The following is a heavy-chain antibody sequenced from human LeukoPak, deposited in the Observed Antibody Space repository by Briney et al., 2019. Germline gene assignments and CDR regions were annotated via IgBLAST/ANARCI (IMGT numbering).Heavy chain of an antibody. Sequence: PSETLSLTCSVSGVSISSYYWSWLRQPPGKGLEGIGYIFYSGSTNYNPSLKSRVTISADTSKNQFSLKLSSVTAADTAVYYCARGGYIYGCRGNWFDAWGQGTLVTVSS. CDR3: ARGGYIYGCRGNWFDA. D-gene: IGHD5-18*01. V-gene: IGHV4-59*01. J-gene: IGHJ5*02. CDR2: IFYSGST. CDR1: GVSISSYY.